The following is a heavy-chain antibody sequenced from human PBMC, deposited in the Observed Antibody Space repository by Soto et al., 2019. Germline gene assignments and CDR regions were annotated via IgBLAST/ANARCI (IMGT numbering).Heavy chain of an antibody. CDR3: ARGKKYQLLLYVGFDY. CDR1: GFTFSSYA. Sequence: GGSLRLSCAASGFTFSSYAMHWVRQAPGKGLEWVSYISSSSSTIYYADSVKGRFTISRDNAKNSLYLQMNSLRAEDTAVYYCARGKKYQLLLYVGFDYWGQGTLVTVSS. CDR2: ISSSSSTI. V-gene: IGHV3-48*01. D-gene: IGHD2-2*01. J-gene: IGHJ4*02.